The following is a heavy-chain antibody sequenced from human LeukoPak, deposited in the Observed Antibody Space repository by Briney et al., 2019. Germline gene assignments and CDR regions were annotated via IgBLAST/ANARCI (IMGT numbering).Heavy chain of an antibody. Sequence: PGGSLRLSCAASGFTFSSYWMSWVRQAPGKGLEWVSSISSSSSYIYYADSVKGRFTISRDNAKNSLYLQMNSLRAEDTAVYYCARDKWELPLRTFGYWGQGTLVTVSS. CDR1: GFTFSSYW. D-gene: IGHD1-26*01. CDR3: ARDKWELPLRTFGY. CDR2: ISSSSSYI. J-gene: IGHJ4*02. V-gene: IGHV3-21*01.